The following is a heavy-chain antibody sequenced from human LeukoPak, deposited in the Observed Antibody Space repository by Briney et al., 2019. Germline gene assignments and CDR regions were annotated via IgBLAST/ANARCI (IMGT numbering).Heavy chain of an antibody. J-gene: IGHJ6*04. CDR3: AELGITMIGGV. CDR2: INSDGSST. Sequence: GGSLRLSCAASGFAFSSYWMHWVRQAPGKGLVWVSRINSDGSSTSYADSVKGRFTISRDNAKNTLYLQMNSLRAEDTAVYYCAELGITMIGGVWGKGTTVTISS. V-gene: IGHV3-74*01. CDR1: GFAFSSYW. D-gene: IGHD3-10*02.